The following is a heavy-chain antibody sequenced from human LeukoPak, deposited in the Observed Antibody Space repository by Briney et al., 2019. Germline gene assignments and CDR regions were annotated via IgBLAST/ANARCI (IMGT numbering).Heavy chain of an antibody. CDR2: INPNSGDT. J-gene: IGHJ4*02. Sequence: ASVKVSCKASGYTFTGYYTHWVRQAPGQGLEWMGWINPNSGDTNYAQKFQGRVTMTRDTSISTASMELSRLRSDDTAVYFCARDGYGGNSFDYWGQGTLVTVSS. V-gene: IGHV1-2*02. D-gene: IGHD4-23*01. CDR1: GYTFTGYY. CDR3: ARDGYGGNSFDY.